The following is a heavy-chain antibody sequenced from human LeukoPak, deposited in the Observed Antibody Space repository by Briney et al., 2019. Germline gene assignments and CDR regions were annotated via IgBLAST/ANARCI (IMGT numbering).Heavy chain of an antibody. CDR3: ARAIVVPARDYYGMDV. V-gene: IGHV3-33*01. J-gene: IGHJ6*02. D-gene: IGHD2-2*01. CDR2: IWYDGSNK. Sequence: GRSLRLSCAASGFTFSSYGMHWVRQAPGKGLEWVAVIWYDGSNKYYADSVKGRFTISRDNSKNTLYLQMNSLRAEDTAVYYCARAIVVPARDYYGMDVWGQGTTVTVSS. CDR1: GFTFSSYG.